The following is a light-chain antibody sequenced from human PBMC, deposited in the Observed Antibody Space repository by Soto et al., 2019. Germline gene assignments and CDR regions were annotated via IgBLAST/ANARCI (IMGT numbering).Light chain of an antibody. CDR1: QSVSSN. CDR3: QQYNNCPLT. Sequence: ETVGTQSPATLSVSPGERATLSCGACQSVSSNLAWYQQTPGQAPRLLIYDASTRATGIPARFSGSGSGTEFTLTISSLQSEDFAVYYCQQYNNCPLTFGGGTKVDI. V-gene: IGKV3-15*01. J-gene: IGKJ4*01. CDR2: DAS.